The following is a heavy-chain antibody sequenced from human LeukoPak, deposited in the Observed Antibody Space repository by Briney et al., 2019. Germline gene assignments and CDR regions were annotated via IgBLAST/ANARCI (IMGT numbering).Heavy chain of an antibody. CDR3: ARDRDYYDFWSGGVFDY. D-gene: IGHD3-3*01. CDR1: GFTFSSYW. Sequence: PGGSLRLSCAASGFTFSSYWMSWVRQAPGKGLEWVANIKQDGSEKYYVDSVKGRFTISRDNAKNSLYLQMNSLRAEDTAVYYCARDRDYYDFWSGGVFDYWGQGTLVTVSS. CDR2: IKQDGSEK. V-gene: IGHV3-7*01. J-gene: IGHJ4*02.